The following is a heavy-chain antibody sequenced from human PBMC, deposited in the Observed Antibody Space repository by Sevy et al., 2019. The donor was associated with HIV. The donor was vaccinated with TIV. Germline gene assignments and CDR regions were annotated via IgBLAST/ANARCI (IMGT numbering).Heavy chain of an antibody. V-gene: IGHV3-21*01. CDR1: GFTFTTYG. Sequence: GGSLRLSCAASGFTFTTYGMNWVRQAPGKGLEWVSSITASGNYVYYADSVKGRFTISRDNAKNSLYLQINSLRADDTAIYYCTRGGGCNRGTCYYIGLWGKGTLVSVSS. CDR2: ITASGNYV. J-gene: IGHJ4*02. D-gene: IGHD2-15*01. CDR3: TRGGGCNRGTCYYIGL.